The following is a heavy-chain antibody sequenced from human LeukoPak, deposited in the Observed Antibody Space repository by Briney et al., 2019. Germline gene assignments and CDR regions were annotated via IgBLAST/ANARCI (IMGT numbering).Heavy chain of an antibody. CDR1: GFTFSSYA. V-gene: IGHV3-23*01. J-gene: IGHJ4*02. Sequence: PGGSLILSCAASGFTFSSYAMSWFRQSPGKGPELVSAISCSGGSTYYADSVKGRFTISRDNSNNTLYLQMNSLRAEETAVYYCAKQLSSGYYRYFDYWGQGSLVSVSS. CDR3: AKQLSSGYYRYFDY. D-gene: IGHD3-22*01. CDR2: ISCSGGST.